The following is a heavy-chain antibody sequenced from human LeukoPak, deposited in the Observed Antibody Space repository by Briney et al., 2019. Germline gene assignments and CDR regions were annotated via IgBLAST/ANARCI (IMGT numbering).Heavy chain of an antibody. D-gene: IGHD3-10*01. Sequence: GGSLRLSCAASGFTFSTYAMSWVRQAPGKGLEWVSSISGSGGSTYYADSVKGRFTISRDNSKNTLYLEVISLTAEDTAVYYCAKDDAWLRFGEWSQGTLVTVSS. CDR1: GFTFSTYA. J-gene: IGHJ4*02. V-gene: IGHV3-23*01. CDR2: ISGSGGST. CDR3: AKDDAWLRFGE.